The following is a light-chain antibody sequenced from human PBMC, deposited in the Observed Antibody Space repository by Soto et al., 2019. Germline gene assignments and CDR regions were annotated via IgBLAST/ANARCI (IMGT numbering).Light chain of an antibody. CDR2: VAS. CDR3: HRDTTYPLT. Sequence: SHIPLSPSTLPASVRDRVTITCRASDTISTWLAWYQQEAGRAPEVLIYVASSLQIGVPTRFGGSGSGTEFPLPTVAQQLDISPTNDVHRDTTYPLTFGQGTKVDIK. V-gene: IGKV1-5*03. J-gene: IGKJ1*01. CDR1: DTISTW.